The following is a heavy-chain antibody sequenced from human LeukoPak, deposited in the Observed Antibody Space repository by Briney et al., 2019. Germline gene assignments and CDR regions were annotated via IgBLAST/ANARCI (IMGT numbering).Heavy chain of an antibody. CDR3: TTELWFPALIDY. CDR2: IKSKTDGGTT. D-gene: IGHD3-10*01. CDR1: GFTFSNAW. Sequence: GGSLRLSCAASGFTFSNAWMSWVRQAPGKGLEWVGRIKSKTDGGTTDYAAPVKGRFTISRDDSKNTLYLQMNSLKTEDTAVYHCTTELWFPALIDYWGQGTLVTVSS. J-gene: IGHJ4*02. V-gene: IGHV3-15*01.